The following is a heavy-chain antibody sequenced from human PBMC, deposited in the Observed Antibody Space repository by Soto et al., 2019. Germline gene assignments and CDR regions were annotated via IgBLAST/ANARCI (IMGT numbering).Heavy chain of an antibody. D-gene: IGHD6-13*01. CDR1: GGSISSSNW. CDR2: IYHSGST. Sequence: PSETLSLTCAVSGGSISSSNWWSWVRQPPGKGLEWIGEIYHSGSTYYNPSLKSRVTISVDKSKNQFSLKLSSVTAADTAVYYCARDQAAAGEYYYYYGMDVWGQGTTVTVSS. J-gene: IGHJ6*02. V-gene: IGHV4-4*02. CDR3: ARDQAAAGEYYYYYGMDV.